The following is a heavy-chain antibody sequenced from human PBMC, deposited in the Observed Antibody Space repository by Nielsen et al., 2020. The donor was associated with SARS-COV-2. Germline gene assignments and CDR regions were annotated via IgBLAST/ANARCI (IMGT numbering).Heavy chain of an antibody. CDR1: GFTFSSYS. V-gene: IGHV3-49*04. D-gene: IGHD3-22*01. J-gene: IGHJ4*02. CDR3: TRDILDYYDSSGYPFPAG. CDR2: IRSKAYGGTT. Sequence: GESLKISCAASGFTFSSYSMNWVRQAPGKGLEWVGFIRSKAYGGTTEYAASVKGRFTISRDDSKSIAYLQMNSLKTEDTAVYYCTRDILDYYDSSGYPFPAGWGQGTLVTVSS.